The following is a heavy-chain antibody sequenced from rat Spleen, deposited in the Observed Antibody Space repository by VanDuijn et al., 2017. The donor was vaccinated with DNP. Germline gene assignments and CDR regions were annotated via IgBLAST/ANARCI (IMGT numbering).Heavy chain of an antibody. V-gene: IGHV5-22*01. Sequence: EVQLVESGGGLVQPGRSMKLSCAASGFTFSDYYMAWVRQAPKKGLEWVASISYEGSSTYYGDSVKGRFTISRDNAKSTLYLQMNSLRSEDTATYYCASRPHPTRGPFDYWGQGIMVTVSS. CDR2: ISYEGSST. D-gene: IGHD1-4*01. J-gene: IGHJ2*01. CDR1: GFTFSDYY. CDR3: ASRPHPTRGPFDY.